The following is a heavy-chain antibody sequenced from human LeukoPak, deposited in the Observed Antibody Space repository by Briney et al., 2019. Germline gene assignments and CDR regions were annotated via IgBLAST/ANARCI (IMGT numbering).Heavy chain of an antibody. V-gene: IGHV1-2*06. CDR2: INPNSGGT. D-gene: IGHD2-15*01. CDR3: ARILLCSGGSCPSVEVDY. J-gene: IGHJ4*02. CDR1: GYTFTGYY. Sequence: ASVKVSCKASGYTFTGYYMHWVRQAPGQGLEWMGRINPNSGGTNYAQKFQGRVTMTRDTSVSTAYMELSRLRSDDTAVYYCARILLCSGGSCPSVEVDYWGQGTLVTVSS.